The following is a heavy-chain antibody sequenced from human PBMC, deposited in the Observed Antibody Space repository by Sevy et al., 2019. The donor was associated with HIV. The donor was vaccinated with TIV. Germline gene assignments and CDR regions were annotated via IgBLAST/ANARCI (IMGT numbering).Heavy chain of an antibody. J-gene: IGHJ6*02. CDR3: ARDRYYDASGYYYYYYGMDV. V-gene: IGHV3-66*01. Sequence: GGSLRLSCAASGLSVSDNYMNWVRQAPGKGLELVSVIYSDGRTYYADSVKGRFPISRNNSKKTLYLHMNNLRPEDTAVYYCARDRYYDASGYYYYYYGMDVWGQGTTVTVSS. D-gene: IGHD3-22*01. CDR1: GLSVSDNY. CDR2: IYSDGRT.